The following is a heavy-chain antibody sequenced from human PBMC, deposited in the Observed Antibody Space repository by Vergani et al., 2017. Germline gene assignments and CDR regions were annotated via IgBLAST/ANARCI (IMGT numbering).Heavy chain of an antibody. V-gene: IGHV3-23*01. CDR2: ISSSGGST. CDR3: ASAAAGT. J-gene: IGHJ5*02. Sequence: EVQLLESGGGLVQPGGSLRLSCAASGLTFNRYAMSWVRQAPGKGLEWVSAISSSGGSTYYADSVKGRFTISRDNSKNTLYLQMKSLRSEDTAVYYCASAAAGTWGQGTLVTVSS. CDR1: GLTFNRYA. D-gene: IGHD6-13*01.